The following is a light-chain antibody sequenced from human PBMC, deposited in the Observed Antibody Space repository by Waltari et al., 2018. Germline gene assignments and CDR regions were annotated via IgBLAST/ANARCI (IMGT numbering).Light chain of an antibody. CDR3: AAWDDSLSGVV. Sequence: QSVLTQPPSASGTPGQRVTISCSGRSSNIGSNYVYWYPQLPGTTPKLLIYRNNQRPSGVPDRFPGSKSGTSASLAISGLRSEDEAEYYCAAWDDSLSGVVFGGGTKLTVL. CDR2: RNN. V-gene: IGLV1-47*01. J-gene: IGLJ2*01. CDR1: SSNIGSNY.